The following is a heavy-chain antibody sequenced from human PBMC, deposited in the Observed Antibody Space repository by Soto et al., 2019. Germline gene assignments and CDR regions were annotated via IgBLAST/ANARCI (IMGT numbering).Heavy chain of an antibody. Sequence: GGSLRLSCAASGFTFSSYAMHWVRQAPGKGLEWVAVISYDGSNKYYADSVKGRFTISRDNSKNTLYLQMNSLRAEDTAVYYCARVNCSSTSCYIPTHYGMDVWGQGTTVTVSS. CDR2: ISYDGSNK. J-gene: IGHJ6*02. V-gene: IGHV3-30-3*01. D-gene: IGHD2-2*02. CDR1: GFTFSSYA. CDR3: ARVNCSSTSCYIPTHYGMDV.